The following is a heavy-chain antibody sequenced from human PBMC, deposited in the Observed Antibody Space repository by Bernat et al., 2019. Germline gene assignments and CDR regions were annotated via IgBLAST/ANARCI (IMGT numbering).Heavy chain of an antibody. J-gene: IGHJ4*02. V-gene: IGHV3-20*04. CDR3: ARGAYCSTTSCYLNYDI. CDR2: INWNGASA. D-gene: IGHD2-2*01. CDR1: GFTFSDYY. Sequence: VQLVESGGGLVKPGGSLRLSCAASGFTFSDYYMSWIRQAPGKGPEWVSGINWNGASAGYADSGRGRFTISRDNAKNSLYLQMNSLRVEDTDLYYFARGAYCSTTSCYLNYDIWGQGTLVTVSS.